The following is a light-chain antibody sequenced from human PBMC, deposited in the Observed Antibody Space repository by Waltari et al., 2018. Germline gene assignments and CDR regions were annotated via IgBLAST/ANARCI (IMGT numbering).Light chain of an antibody. CDR1: QSVSNN. CDR3: QQYNNWPLYT. J-gene: IGKJ2*01. V-gene: IGKV3-15*01. Sequence: EAMMTQSPATLSVSPGDRATLSCRASQSVSNNVAWCQQKPCQAPSLLIYEAATRASGVPARFSGSGSGIEFTLTISSLQTEDFAVYYCQQYNNWPLYTFGQGTKLEIK. CDR2: EAA.